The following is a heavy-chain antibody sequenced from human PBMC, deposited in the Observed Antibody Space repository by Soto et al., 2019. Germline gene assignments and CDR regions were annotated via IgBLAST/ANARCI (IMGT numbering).Heavy chain of an antibody. J-gene: IGHJ5*02. CDR2: ISAYNGNT. Sequence: GASVKVSCKASCYTFTSYGISWVRQAPGQGLEWMGWISAYNGNTNYAQKLQGRVTMTTDTSTSTAYMELRSLRSDDTAVYYCARDLGIAAAGTQFDPWGQGTLVTVSS. CDR1: CYTFTSYG. D-gene: IGHD6-13*01. V-gene: IGHV1-18*01. CDR3: ARDLGIAAAGTQFDP.